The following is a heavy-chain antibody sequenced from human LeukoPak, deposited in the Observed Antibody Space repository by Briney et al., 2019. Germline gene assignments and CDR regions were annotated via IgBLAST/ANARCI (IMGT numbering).Heavy chain of an antibody. J-gene: IGHJ5*02. D-gene: IGHD4-17*01. Sequence: GGSLRLSCAASGFTFNTYWMHWVRQAPGKGLVWVSRINADGSSTRYADSVKGQFTISRDNAKNTLYLQMYSLRAEDTAVYYCARGVNGDSRFDPWGQGTLVTVSS. CDR1: GFTFNTYW. V-gene: IGHV3-74*01. CDR2: INADGSST. CDR3: ARGVNGDSRFDP.